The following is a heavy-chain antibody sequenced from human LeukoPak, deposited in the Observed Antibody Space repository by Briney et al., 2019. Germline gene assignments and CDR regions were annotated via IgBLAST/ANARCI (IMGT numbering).Heavy chain of an antibody. Sequence: PGGSLRLSCAASGFTVSSNYMSWVRQAPGKGLEWVSVIYSGGSTYYADSVKGRFTISRDNSKNTLYLQMNSPRAEDTAVYYCARLPGGNPWFDPWGQGTLVTVSS. CDR2: IYSGGST. CDR1: GFTVSSNY. D-gene: IGHD4-23*01. CDR3: ARLPGGNPWFDP. V-gene: IGHV3-53*01. J-gene: IGHJ5*02.